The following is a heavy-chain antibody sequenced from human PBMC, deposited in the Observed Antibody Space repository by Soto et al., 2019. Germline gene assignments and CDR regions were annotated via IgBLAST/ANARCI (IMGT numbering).Heavy chain of an antibody. CDR1: GFTFSSYG. V-gene: IGHV3-33*01. D-gene: IGHD6-6*01. CDR2: IWYDGSNK. CDR3: AREYSSSSFWFDP. J-gene: IGHJ5*02. Sequence: GGSLRLSCAASGFTFSSYGMHWVRQAPGKGLEWVAVIWYDGSNKYYADSVKGRFTISRDNSKNTLYLQMNSLRAEDTAVYYCAREYSSSSFWFDPWGQGTLVTVSS.